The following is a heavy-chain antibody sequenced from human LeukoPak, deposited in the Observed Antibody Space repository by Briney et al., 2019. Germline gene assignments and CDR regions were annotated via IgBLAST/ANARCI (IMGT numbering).Heavy chain of an antibody. Sequence: SETLSLTCTVSGGSISSYYWNWIRQPPGKGLEWIGYIYYSGSTNYNPSLKSRVTISVDTSKNQFSLKLSSVTAADTAVYYCARGRGGYCSGGSCYSLGYYYYYMDVWGKGTTVTVSS. D-gene: IGHD2-15*01. CDR2: IYYSGST. J-gene: IGHJ6*03. CDR1: GGSISSYY. CDR3: ARGRGGYCSGGSCYSLGYYYYYMDV. V-gene: IGHV4-59*12.